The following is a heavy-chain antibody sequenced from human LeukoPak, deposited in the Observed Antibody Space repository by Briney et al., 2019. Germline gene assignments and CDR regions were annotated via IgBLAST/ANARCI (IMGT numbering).Heavy chain of an antibody. CDR3: ARVGTTVTTSGFDP. CDR2: IKKDGSEK. D-gene: IGHD4-17*01. V-gene: IGHV3-7*01. CDR1: GFTFSSYW. Sequence: GGSLRLSCAASGFTFSSYWMSWVRQAPGKGLEWVANIKKDGSEKYYVDSVKGRFTISRDNAKNSLYLQMNSLRAEDTAVYYCARVGTTVTTSGFDPWGQGTLVTVSS. J-gene: IGHJ5*02.